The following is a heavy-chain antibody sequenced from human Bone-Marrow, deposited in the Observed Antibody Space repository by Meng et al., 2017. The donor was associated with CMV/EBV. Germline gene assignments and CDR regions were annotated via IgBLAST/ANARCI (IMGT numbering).Heavy chain of an antibody. Sequence: GGSLRLSCAASGFTFSSYSMNWVRQAPGKGLEWVSSISSSSSYIYYADSVKGRFTISRDNADNSLFLQMNSLRAEDTAVYYCARVPQGGEVAQGGYWGQGTRVTGSS. D-gene: IGHD3-10*01. CDR2: ISSSSSYI. CDR1: GFTFSSYS. CDR3: ARVPQGGEVAQGGY. J-gene: IGHJ4*02. V-gene: IGHV3-21*01.